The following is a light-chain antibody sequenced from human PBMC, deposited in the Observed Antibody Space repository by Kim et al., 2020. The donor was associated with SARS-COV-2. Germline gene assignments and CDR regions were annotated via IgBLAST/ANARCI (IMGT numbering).Light chain of an antibody. CDR2: DAS. CDR3: HQYGNTPRT. Sequence: LSPGERATLSGRASQSVKNNYLAWYHQKPGQAPRLLIYDASSRATGIPDKFSGSGSGTDFTLTISRLEPEDFAVYYCHQYGNTPRTFGQGTKLEI. V-gene: IGKV3-20*01. J-gene: IGKJ2*01. CDR1: QSVKNNY.